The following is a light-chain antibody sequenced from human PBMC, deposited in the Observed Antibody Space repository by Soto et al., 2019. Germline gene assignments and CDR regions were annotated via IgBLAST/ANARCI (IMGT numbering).Light chain of an antibody. V-gene: IGLV2-14*01. CDR2: EVN. Sequence: QSALTQPASVSGSPGQSITISCTGTSGDVGGYDYVSWYQQHPGKAPKLMIYEVNNRPSGVSNRFSGSKSGNTASLTISGLQAEDEADYYCSSYTYSGTPGYVFGSGTKVTVL. CDR1: SGDVGGYDY. J-gene: IGLJ1*01. CDR3: SSYTYSGTPGYV.